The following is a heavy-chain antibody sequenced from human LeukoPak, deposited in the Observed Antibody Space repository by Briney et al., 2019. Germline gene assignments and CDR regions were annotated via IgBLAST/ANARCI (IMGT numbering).Heavy chain of an antibody. CDR2: INHSGST. V-gene: IGHV4-34*01. Sequence: SETLSLTCAVYGGSFSGYYWSWIRQPPGKGLEWIGEINHSGSTNYNPSLKSRVTISVDTSKNQFSLQLSSVTAADTAVYYCARRGGSSWSHYFDYWGQGTLVTVSS. CDR3: ARRGGSSWSHYFDY. D-gene: IGHD6-13*01. J-gene: IGHJ4*02. CDR1: GGSFSGYY.